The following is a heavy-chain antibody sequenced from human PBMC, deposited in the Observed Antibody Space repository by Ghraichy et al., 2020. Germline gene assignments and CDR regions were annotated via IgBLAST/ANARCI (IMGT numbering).Heavy chain of an antibody. D-gene: IGHD4-17*01. J-gene: IGHJ4*02. CDR2: IYYSGTT. CDR3: ARARGYGDYRIHGLILDY. V-gene: IGHV4-59*01. CDR1: GGSLNTYY. Sequence: SETLSLTCTVSGGSLNTYYWSWIRQPPEKGLEWIGDIYYSGTTFYNPSLKSRVTLSVDTSKNQFSLKLSSVTASDTAVYYCARARGYGDYRIHGLILDYWGQGTLVTVSS.